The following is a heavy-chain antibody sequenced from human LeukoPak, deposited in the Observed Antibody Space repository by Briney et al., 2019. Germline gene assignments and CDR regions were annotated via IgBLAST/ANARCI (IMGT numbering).Heavy chain of an antibody. CDR1: GYMFTGYY. CDR2: INPNSGGA. J-gene: IGHJ4*02. D-gene: IGHD3-22*01. V-gene: IGHV1-2*06. CDR3: ATDAYYDSSGSCPNDY. Sequence: ASVKVSCKASGYMFTGYYMHWVRQAPGQGLEWMGRINPNSGGANYAQKFQGRVTMTRDTSISTAYMELSRLISDDTAVYYCATDAYYDSSGSCPNDYWGQGTLVTVSS.